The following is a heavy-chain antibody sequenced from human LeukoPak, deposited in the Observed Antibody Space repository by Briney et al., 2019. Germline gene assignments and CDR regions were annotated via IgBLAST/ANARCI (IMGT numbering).Heavy chain of an antibody. J-gene: IGHJ4*02. CDR1: GFTFSSYG. CDR3: GKASNWDYYFDY. D-gene: IGHD7-27*01. Sequence: GGSLRLSCAASGFTFSSYGMHWVRQAPGKGLEWVAFIRYDGSNKYYADSVKGRFTISRDNSKNTLYLQMNSLRAEDTAVYYCGKASNWDYYFDYWGQGTLVTVSS. CDR2: IRYDGSNK. V-gene: IGHV3-30*02.